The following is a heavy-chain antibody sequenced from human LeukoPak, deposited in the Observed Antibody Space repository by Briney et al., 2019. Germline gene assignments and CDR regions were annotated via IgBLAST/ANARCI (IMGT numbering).Heavy chain of an antibody. V-gene: IGHV3-23*01. CDR2: ISGSGGST. J-gene: IGHJ3*02. CDR1: GFTFSSYG. D-gene: IGHD6-19*01. CDR3: AKVKQQWLVLDAFHI. Sequence: GGTLRLSCAASGFTFSSYGMSWVRQAPGKGLEWVSAISGSGGSTNYAVSVKGRFTISGDNSKNTLYLQMNSLRAEDTAIYYCAKVKQQWLVLDAFHIWGQGTMVTVSS.